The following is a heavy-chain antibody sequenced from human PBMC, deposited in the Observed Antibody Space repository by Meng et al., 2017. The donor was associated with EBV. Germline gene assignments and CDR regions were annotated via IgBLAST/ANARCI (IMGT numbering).Heavy chain of an antibody. D-gene: IGHD3-22*01. CDR3: ARVPYYPDSSGYYSRSDY. CDR1: GGTFSNYA. J-gene: IGHJ4*02. Sequence: QVQLVQSGAEVKKPGSSVKVSCKASGGTFSNYAINWVRQAPGQGLEWMGGIIPIFGTANYAQKFQDRVTITADESTSTAYMELRGLRSEDTAVYYCARVPYYPDSSGYYSRSDYWGQGTLVTVSS. CDR2: IIPIFGTA. V-gene: IGHV1-69*01.